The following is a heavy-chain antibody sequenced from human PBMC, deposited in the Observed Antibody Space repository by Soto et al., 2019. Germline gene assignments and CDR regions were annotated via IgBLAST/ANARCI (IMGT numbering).Heavy chain of an antibody. CDR3: AGGGLEGDDAFDI. J-gene: IGHJ3*02. CDR1: CYTFTRSG. CDR2: ISAYNGNT. D-gene: IGHD1-1*01. V-gene: IGHV1-18*04. Sequence: APVKVSCKASCYTFTRSGSSWVPQAPGQGLEWMGWISAYNGNTNYGQKLQGRVTMTTDTSTSTAYMELRSLRSDDTAVYYCAGGGLEGDDAFDIWGQGTMVT.